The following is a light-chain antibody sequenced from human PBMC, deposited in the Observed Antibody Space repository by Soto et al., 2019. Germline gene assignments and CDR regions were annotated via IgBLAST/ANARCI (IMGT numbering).Light chain of an antibody. CDR3: QQYNNWPPLT. CDR1: QSVSSK. CDR2: GAS. V-gene: IGKV3-15*01. Sequence: EIVMTQSPATLSVSPGERATLSCRASQSVSSKLAWYQQKPGQAPRLLIYGASIRATGIPARFSGSGSGTEYTLTISSLQSEDFAVYYCQQYNNWPPLTFGGVTKVEIK. J-gene: IGKJ4*01.